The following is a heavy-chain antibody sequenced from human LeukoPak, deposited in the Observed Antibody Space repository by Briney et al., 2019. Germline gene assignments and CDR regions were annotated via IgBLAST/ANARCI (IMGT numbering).Heavy chain of an antibody. CDR1: GGSISSYY. D-gene: IGHD2-2*01. CDR2: IYSSGST. Sequence: PSETLSLTCTVSGGSISSYYWSWIRQPAGKGLEWIGRIYSSGSTNHNPSLKSRVTMSVDTSKNQFSLKVSSVTAADTAVYYCAREQRSGYCSSTSCYYYYYMDVWGKGTTVTVSS. V-gene: IGHV4-4*07. CDR3: AREQRSGYCSSTSCYYYYYMDV. J-gene: IGHJ6*03.